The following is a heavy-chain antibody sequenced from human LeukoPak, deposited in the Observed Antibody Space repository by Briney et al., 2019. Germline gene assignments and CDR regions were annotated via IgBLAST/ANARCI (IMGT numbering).Heavy chain of an antibody. CDR2: IYTSGST. CDR1: GGSISSGSYY. J-gene: IGHJ4*02. CDR3: ARGHSGSYYYYFDY. D-gene: IGHD1-26*01. V-gene: IGHV4-61*02. Sequence: SQTLSLTCTVSGGSISSGSYYWSWIRQPAGKGLEWIGRIYTSGSTNYNPSLKSRVTISVGTSKNQFSLKLSSVTAADTAVYYCARGHSGSYYYYFDYWGQGTLVTVSS.